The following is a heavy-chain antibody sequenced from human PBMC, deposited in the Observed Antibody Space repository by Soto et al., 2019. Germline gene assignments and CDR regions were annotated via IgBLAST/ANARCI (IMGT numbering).Heavy chain of an antibody. J-gene: IGHJ4*02. V-gene: IGHV3-43*01. CDR3: AKGSGGTIRGHFDY. CDR1: GFTFDDYT. CDR2: INWDGGST. Sequence: EVQLVESGGVVVQPGGSLRLSCAAFGFTFDDYTMHWVRQAPGKGLEWVSLINWDGGSTYYADSVKGRFTISRDNSKNSLYLQMNSLRTEDTALYYCAKGSGGTIRGHFDYWGQGTLVTVSS. D-gene: IGHD1-26*01.